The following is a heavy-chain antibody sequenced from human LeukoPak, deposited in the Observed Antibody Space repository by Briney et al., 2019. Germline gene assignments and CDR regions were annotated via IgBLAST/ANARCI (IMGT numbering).Heavy chain of an antibody. CDR1: AYTFTTYG. J-gene: IGHJ4*02. D-gene: IGHD2-8*01. V-gene: IGHV1-18*01. CDR3: GSVLIDLMVYAFPDS. Sequence: ASVKVSCTGSAYTFTTYGISWGRQAPGQGLEWMGWISAYNGNTNYAQKLQGRVTMTTDTSTSTAYMELRSLRSDDTAAYYCGSVLIDLMVYAFPDSSGQGNLVTVSS. CDR2: ISAYNGNT.